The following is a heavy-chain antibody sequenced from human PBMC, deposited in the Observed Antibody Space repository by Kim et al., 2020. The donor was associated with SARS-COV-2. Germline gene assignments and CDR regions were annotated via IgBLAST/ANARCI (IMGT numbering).Heavy chain of an antibody. CDR1: GFTFRSYG. V-gene: IGHV3-33*05. CDR3: ARDPKYYDILTGYYYPYYYYGMDF. Sequence: GGSLRLSCAASGFTFRSYGMHWVRQAPGKGLEWVAVISYDGSNKYYADSVKGRFTISRDNSKNTLYLQMNSLRAEDTAVYYCARDPKYYDILTGYYYPYYYYGMDFWGQGTTVTVSS. D-gene: IGHD3-9*01. J-gene: IGHJ6*02. CDR2: ISYDGSNK.